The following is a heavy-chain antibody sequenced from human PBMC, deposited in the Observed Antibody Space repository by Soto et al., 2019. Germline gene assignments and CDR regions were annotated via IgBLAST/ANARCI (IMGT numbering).Heavy chain of an antibody. CDR2: ISGSGGST. Sequence: GGSLRLSCAASGFTFSSYAMSWVRQAPGKGLEWVSAISGSGGSTYYADSVKGRFTISRDNSKNTLYLQMNSLRAEDTAVYYCARPSTENYGMDVWGQGTTVTVSS. V-gene: IGHV3-23*01. D-gene: IGHD3-3*02. J-gene: IGHJ6*02. CDR3: ARPSTENYGMDV. CDR1: GFTFSSYA.